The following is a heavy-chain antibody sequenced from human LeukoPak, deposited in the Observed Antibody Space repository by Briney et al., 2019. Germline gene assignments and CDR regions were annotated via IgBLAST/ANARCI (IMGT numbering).Heavy chain of an antibody. CDR2: INTNTGNP. CDR3: ARLWFGELSDRGYYYYGMDV. CDR1: GGTFSSYA. D-gene: IGHD3-10*01. Sequence: ASVKVSCKASGGTFSSYAISWVRQAPGQGLEWMGWINTNTGNPTYAQGFTGRFVFSLDTSVSTAYLQISSLKAEDTAVYYCARLWFGELSDRGYYYYGMDVWGQGTTVTVSS. J-gene: IGHJ6*02. V-gene: IGHV7-4-1*02.